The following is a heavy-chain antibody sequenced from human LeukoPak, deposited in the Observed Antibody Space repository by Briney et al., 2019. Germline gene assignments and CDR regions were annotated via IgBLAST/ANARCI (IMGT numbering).Heavy chain of an antibody. V-gene: IGHV3-64*01. CDR2: ISSNGGST. Sequence: GESLRLSCAASGFTFSSYAMHWVRQAPGKGLEYVSAISSNGGSTYYANSVKGRFTISRDNSKNTQYLQLGSLRADDMAVYYCARDRVDSDGWGSAFDIWGQGTMVTVSS. CDR1: GFTFSSYA. CDR3: ARDRVDSDGWGSAFDI. J-gene: IGHJ3*02. D-gene: IGHD3-10*01.